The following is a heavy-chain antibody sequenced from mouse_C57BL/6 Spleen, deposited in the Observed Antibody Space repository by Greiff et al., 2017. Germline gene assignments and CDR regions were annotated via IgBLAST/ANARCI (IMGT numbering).Heavy chain of an antibody. D-gene: IGHD2-13*01. Sequence: VQLKESGPELVKPGDSVKISCKASGYSFTGYFMNWVMQSHGKSLEWIGRINPYNGDTFYNQKFKGKATLTVDKSSSTAHMELRSLKSEDSAVYYCARSCDYAFDYWGQGTTLTVSS. J-gene: IGHJ2*01. V-gene: IGHV1-20*01. CDR1: GYSFTGYF. CDR2: INPYNGDT. CDR3: ARSCDYAFDY.